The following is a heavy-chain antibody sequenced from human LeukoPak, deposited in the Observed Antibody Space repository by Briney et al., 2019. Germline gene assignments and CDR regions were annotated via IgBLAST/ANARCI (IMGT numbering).Heavy chain of an antibody. CDR3: AKDFVVEPGNVNYFDY. CDR2: ISGSGDNT. CDR1: GFTFSNYA. V-gene: IGHV3-23*01. D-gene: IGHD2-21*01. Sequence: GGSLRLSCAAPGFTFSNYAMSWVRQAPGKGLGWVSAISGSGDNTYYADSVKGRFTVSRDNSKNTLYVQMKSLRAEDTAVYYCAKDFVVEPGNVNYFDYWGQGTLVTVSS. J-gene: IGHJ4*02.